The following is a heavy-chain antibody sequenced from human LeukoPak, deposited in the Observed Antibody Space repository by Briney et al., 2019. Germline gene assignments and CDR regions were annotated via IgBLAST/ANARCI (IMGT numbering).Heavy chain of an antibody. Sequence: PGGSLRLSCAASGFTFSSYWMSWVRQAPGKGLEWVANIKQDGSEKYYVDSVKGRFTISRDNAKNSLYLQMNSLRAEDTAVYYCAKEDYYDSSRPGDYWGQGTLVTVSS. J-gene: IGHJ4*02. CDR1: GFTFSSYW. CDR3: AKEDYYDSSRPGDY. CDR2: IKQDGSEK. D-gene: IGHD3-22*01. V-gene: IGHV3-7*03.